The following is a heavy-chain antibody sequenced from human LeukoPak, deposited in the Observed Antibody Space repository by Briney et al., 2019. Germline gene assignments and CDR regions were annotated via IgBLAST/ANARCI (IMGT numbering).Heavy chain of an antibody. CDR1: GFTFSTYG. D-gene: IGHD1-26*01. V-gene: IGHV3-33*06. Sequence: PGGSLRLSCAASGFTFSTYGMHWVRQAPGKGLEGVAVIWYDGTNKYYADSVKGRFTIYRDNSKNTLYLQMNTLRADDTAAYYCAKDSSAYSGSYFDNWGQGTLVTVSS. CDR3: AKDSSAYSGSYFDN. J-gene: IGHJ4*02. CDR2: IWYDGTNK.